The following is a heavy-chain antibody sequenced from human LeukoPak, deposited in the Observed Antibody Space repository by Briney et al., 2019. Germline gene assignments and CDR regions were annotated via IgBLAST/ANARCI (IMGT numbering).Heavy chain of an antibody. CDR3: ARTRYYDSSGSACFDY. J-gene: IGHJ4*02. Sequence: PGGSLRLSCAASGFIFRNYAMCWVRQAPGKGLEWVTSISSSSSYIFYADSVKGRFTISRDNAKNSLYLQMNSLRAEDTAVYYCARTRYYDSSGSACFDYWGQGTLVTVSS. CDR1: GFIFRNYA. D-gene: IGHD3-22*01. CDR2: ISSSSSYI. V-gene: IGHV3-21*01.